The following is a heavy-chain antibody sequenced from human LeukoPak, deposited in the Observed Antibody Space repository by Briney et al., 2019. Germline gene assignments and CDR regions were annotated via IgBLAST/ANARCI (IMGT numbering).Heavy chain of an antibody. J-gene: IGHJ5*02. CDR1: GGSISSGGYS. Sequence: SETLSLTCAVSGGSISSGGYSWSWIRQPPGKGLEWIGYIYHSGSTYYNPSLKSRVTISVDRSKNQFSLKLSSVTAADTAVYCCARGGITFKRNWFDPWGQGTLVTVSS. CDR3: ARGGITFKRNWFDP. CDR2: IYHSGST. V-gene: IGHV4-30-2*01. D-gene: IGHD1-14*01.